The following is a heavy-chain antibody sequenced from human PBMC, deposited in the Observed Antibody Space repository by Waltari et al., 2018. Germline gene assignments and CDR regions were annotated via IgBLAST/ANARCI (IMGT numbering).Heavy chain of an antibody. CDR2: IYGNSAST. V-gene: IGHV4-59*12. CDR1: GGSISGYY. D-gene: IGHD1-26*01. J-gene: IGHJ5*02. CDR3: ARVYGGDIRNRFDV. Sequence: QVKLQQWGEGLVKPSETLSLTCAVYGGSISGYYYWSWIRQPPGKGLEWIGYIYGNSASTNYNPSLKNRVTISKDTSKNQFSLKLSSVTAADTAVYYCARVYGGDIRNRFDVWGPGVLVTVSS.